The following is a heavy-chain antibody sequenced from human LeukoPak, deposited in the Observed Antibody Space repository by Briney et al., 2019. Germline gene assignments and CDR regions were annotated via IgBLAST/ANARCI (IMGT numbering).Heavy chain of an antibody. CDR1: GFTFTDYY. CDR3: ARTGIAAAGPFDY. D-gene: IGHD6-13*01. V-gene: IGHV3-20*04. CDR2: INWNGGST. J-gene: IGHJ4*02. Sequence: GGSLRLSCAASGFTFTDYYMSWIRQAPGKGLEWVSGINWNGGSTGYADSVKGRFTISRDNAKNSLYLQMNSLRAEDTALYYCARTGIAAAGPFDYWGQGTLVTVSS.